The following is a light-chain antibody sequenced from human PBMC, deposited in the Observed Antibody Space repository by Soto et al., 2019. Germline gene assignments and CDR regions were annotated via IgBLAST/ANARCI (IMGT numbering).Light chain of an antibody. CDR3: CSYTGTAALV. V-gene: IGLV2-14*02. Sequence: QSALTQPASVSGSPGQSITISCNGAYSDVGSYKFVSWYQHYPGKAPKVIIYEGSKRPSGVSNRFSGSKSGNTDSLTISGLRTEDEADYYCCSYTGTAALVFGTGTKVTVL. CDR1: YSDVGSYKF. CDR2: EGS. J-gene: IGLJ1*01.